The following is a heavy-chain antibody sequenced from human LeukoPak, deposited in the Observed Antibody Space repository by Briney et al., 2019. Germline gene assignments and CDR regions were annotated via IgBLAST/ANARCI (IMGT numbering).Heavy chain of an antibody. CDR2: IGGSGGST. Sequence: GGSLRLSCAASGFTFSSYAISWVRQAPGKGLEWVSAIGGSGGSTYYADSVKGRFTISRDNSKNTLYLQRDSLRAEDTAVYYCAKHAGYSYGYYFDSWGQGTLVTVSS. J-gene: IGHJ4*02. V-gene: IGHV3-23*01. D-gene: IGHD5-18*01. CDR3: AKHAGYSYGYYFDS. CDR1: GFTFSSYA.